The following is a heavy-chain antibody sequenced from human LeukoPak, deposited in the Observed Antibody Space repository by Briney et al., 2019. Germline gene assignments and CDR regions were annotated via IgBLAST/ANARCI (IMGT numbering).Heavy chain of an antibody. V-gene: IGHV1-69*13. CDR1: GDTFSKYA. CDR2: IIPIYGTA. J-gene: IGHJ3*02. D-gene: IGHD3-22*01. CDR3: ARGRGLTNYDEAFNI. Sequence: GASVKVSCKASGDTFSKYAISWVRQAPGQGLEWLGGIIPIYGTANYAQKFQGRVTITADESTSTAYMELSSLRSEDTAVYFCARGRGLTNYDEAFNIWGQGTGSPSLQ.